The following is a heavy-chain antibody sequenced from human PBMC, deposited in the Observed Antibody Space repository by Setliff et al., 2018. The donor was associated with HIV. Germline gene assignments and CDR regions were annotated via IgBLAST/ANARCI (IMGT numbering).Heavy chain of an antibody. V-gene: IGHV4-59*01. CDR2: IYYSGST. Sequence: SETLSLTCTVSGGSISSYYWSWIRQPPGKGLEWIGYIYYSGSTNYNPSLKSRVTISVDTSKNQFSLKLNSVTAADTAVYYCARQGQLGSEWGQGTLVTVSS. CDR1: GGSISSYY. CDR3: ARQGQLGSE. J-gene: IGHJ4*02. D-gene: IGHD1-1*01.